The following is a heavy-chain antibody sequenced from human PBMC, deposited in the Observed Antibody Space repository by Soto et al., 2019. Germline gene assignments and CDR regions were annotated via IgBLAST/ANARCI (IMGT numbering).Heavy chain of an antibody. CDR1: GFTFSNYD. V-gene: IGHV3-30*03. CDR3: ARVEVAANLDY. J-gene: IGHJ4*02. D-gene: IGHD5-12*01. CDR2: ISYDGSNE. Sequence: GSLRXSCAASGFTFSNYDIHWVRQAPGKGLEWVAVISYDGSNEYYRESVKGRFTISRDNSKNTLYLQMNSLRAEDTAVYYCARVEVAANLDYWGQGTLGTVSS.